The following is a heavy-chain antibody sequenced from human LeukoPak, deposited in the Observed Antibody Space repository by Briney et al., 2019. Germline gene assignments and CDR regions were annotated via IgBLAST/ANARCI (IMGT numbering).Heavy chain of an antibody. D-gene: IGHD5-24*01. CDR3: VSSRDGFNSPFDY. CDR2: ITTNGRRT. J-gene: IGHJ4*02. Sequence: GGSLRLSCSASGFTFSSSVMHWVRQAPGKGLEYVSAITTNGRRTYYADSVKGGFTISRDNSKNTLYLQMSSLRVEDTAVYYCVSSRDGFNSPFDYWGQGTLVTVSS. V-gene: IGHV3-64D*06. CDR1: GFTFSSSV.